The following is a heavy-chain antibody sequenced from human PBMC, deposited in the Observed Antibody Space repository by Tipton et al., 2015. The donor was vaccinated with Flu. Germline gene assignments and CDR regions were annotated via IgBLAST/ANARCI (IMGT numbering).Heavy chain of an antibody. J-gene: IGHJ4*02. V-gene: IGHV4-34*01. CDR3: ARSPFYYGSGNGDD. CDR1: GGSLSDYY. CDR2: ITRSGDT. D-gene: IGHD3-10*01. Sequence: LRLSCAVYGGSLSDYYWSWTRQSPGKGLEWLGEITRSGDTNYNPSLKSRVTISIDSSKNQLSLNLTSVTAADTAVYYCARSPFYYGSGNGDDWGQGTLVTVSS.